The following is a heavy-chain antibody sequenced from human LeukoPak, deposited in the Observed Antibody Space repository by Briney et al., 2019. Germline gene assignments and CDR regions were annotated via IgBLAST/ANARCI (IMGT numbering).Heavy chain of an antibody. CDR1: GYTFTSYG. Sequence: PRASVKVSCKASGYTFTSYGITWVRQAPGQGLEWMGWISGYNGNTNYAQKFQGRVTMTTDTSTSTVYMELRSLRSDDTAVYYCARDDNYGSGQPDDWGQGTLVTVPS. V-gene: IGHV1-18*01. D-gene: IGHD3-10*01. CDR2: ISGYNGNT. J-gene: IGHJ4*02. CDR3: ARDDNYGSGQPDD.